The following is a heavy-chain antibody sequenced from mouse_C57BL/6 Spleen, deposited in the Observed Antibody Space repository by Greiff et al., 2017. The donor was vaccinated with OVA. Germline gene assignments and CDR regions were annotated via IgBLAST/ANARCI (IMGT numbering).Heavy chain of an antibody. CDR2: IDPSDSYT. CDR1: GYTFTSYW. Sequence: QVQLQQSGAELVMPGASVKLSCKASGYTFTSYWMHWVKQRPGQGLEWIGEIDPSDSYTNYNQKFKGKSTLTVDKSSSTAYMQLSSLTSEDSAVYYCARGGLRPYYFDYWGQGTTLTVSS. D-gene: IGHD2-2*01. CDR3: ARGGLRPYYFDY. V-gene: IGHV1-69*01. J-gene: IGHJ2*01.